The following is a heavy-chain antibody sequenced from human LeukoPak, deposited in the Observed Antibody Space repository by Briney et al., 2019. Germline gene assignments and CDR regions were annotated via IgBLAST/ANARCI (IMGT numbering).Heavy chain of an antibody. Sequence: SETLSLTCTVSGGSISSSSYYWGWIRQPPGKGLEWIGSIYYSGSTYYNPSLKSRVTISVDTSKNQFSLKLSSVTAADTAVYYCARRVRRGDWFDPWGQGTLVTVSS. CDR2: IYYSGST. CDR3: ARRVRRGDWFDP. J-gene: IGHJ5*02. D-gene: IGHD3-10*01. V-gene: IGHV4-39*01. CDR1: GGSISSSSYY.